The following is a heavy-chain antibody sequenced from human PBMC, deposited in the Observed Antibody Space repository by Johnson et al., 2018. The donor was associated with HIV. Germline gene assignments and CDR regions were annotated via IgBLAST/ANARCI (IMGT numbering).Heavy chain of an antibody. CDR3: ARATAYGGRVDGFDI. CDR2: IKGKTDGGTT. J-gene: IGHJ3*02. CDR1: GFIFSNAW. Sequence: EVQLVESGGGLIEPGGSLRLSWAASGFIFSNAWMTWVRQAPGKGLGWVGRIKGKTDGGTTDYAAPVKGRFTISRSESKNTLYLQMNSLKIEDTAVYYCARATAYGGRVDGFDIWGQGTMVTVSS. V-gene: IGHV3-15*01. D-gene: IGHD4-23*01.